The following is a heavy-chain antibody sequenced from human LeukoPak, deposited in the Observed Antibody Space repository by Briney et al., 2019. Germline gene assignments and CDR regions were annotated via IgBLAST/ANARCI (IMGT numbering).Heavy chain of an antibody. J-gene: IGHJ4*02. CDR1: GYTFTGYY. V-gene: IGHV1-2*04. D-gene: IGHD2-8*01. CDR2: INPNSGGT. Sequence: ASVKVSCKASGYTFTGYYMHWVRQAPGQGLEWMGWINPNSGGTNYAQKFQGWVTMTRDTSISTAYMELSRLRSDDTAVYYCARDLNADHTVFDYWGQGTLVTVSS. CDR3: ARDLNADHTVFDY.